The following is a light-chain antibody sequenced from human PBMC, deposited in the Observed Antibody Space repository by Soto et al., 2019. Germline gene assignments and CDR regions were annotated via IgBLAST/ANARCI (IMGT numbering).Light chain of an antibody. CDR2: AAS. Sequence: DIQMTQSPSSVSASVGDRVTITCRASQDIGNWLAWYQQKPGKAPNLLIYAASTLQSGVPSRFSGSGSVTDFTLTISSRQPEDFATYFCQQANRFPITFGQGTRLEIK. V-gene: IGKV1D-12*01. CDR1: QDIGNW. J-gene: IGKJ5*01. CDR3: QQANRFPIT.